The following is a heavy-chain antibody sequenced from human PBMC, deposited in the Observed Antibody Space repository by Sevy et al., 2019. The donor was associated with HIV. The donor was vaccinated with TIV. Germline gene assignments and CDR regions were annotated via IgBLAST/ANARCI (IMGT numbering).Heavy chain of an antibody. V-gene: IGHV3-30*18. D-gene: IGHD3-3*01. CDR2: ISYDGSNK. CDR3: AKGITIFGVVNGYYDGLDF. CDR1: GFTFSSYG. Sequence: GGSLRLSCAASGFTFSSYGMHWVRQAPGKGLEWVAVISYDGSNKYYADSVKGRFTISRDNSKNTMYLQMNSLRAEDTAVYYCAKGITIFGVVNGYYDGLDFWGQGTTVTVSS. J-gene: IGHJ6*02.